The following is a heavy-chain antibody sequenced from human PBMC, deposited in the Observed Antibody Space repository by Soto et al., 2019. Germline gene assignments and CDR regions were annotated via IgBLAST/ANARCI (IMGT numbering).Heavy chain of an antibody. Sequence: GGSLRLSCSASGFIFSTYTMLWVRQAPGKGLEYVSAINTGAGTSYADSVKGRFTISRDNSKNTLYLQMSSLRPEDTAVYYCVTGYSSGWYEIYWGQGTLVTV. D-gene: IGHD6-19*01. CDR1: GFIFSTYT. V-gene: IGHV3-64D*06. CDR3: VTGYSSGWYEIY. J-gene: IGHJ4*02. CDR2: INTGAGT.